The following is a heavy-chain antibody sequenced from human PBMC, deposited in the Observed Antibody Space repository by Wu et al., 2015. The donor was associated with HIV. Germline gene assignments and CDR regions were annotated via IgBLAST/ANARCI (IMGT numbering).Heavy chain of an antibody. D-gene: IGHD2-2*02. CDR3: ARVGRGHCSSTSCYTFFVTGDYYYYMDV. CDR2: IIPIFGTA. Sequence: QVQLVQSGAEVKKPGASVKVSCKASGGTFSSYAISWVRQAPGQGLEWMGGIIPIFGTANYAQKFQGRVTITADESTSTAYMELSSLRSEDTAVYYCARVGRGHCSSTSCYTFFVTGDYYYYMDVWGKGTTVTVSS. CDR1: GGTFSSYA. J-gene: IGHJ6*03. V-gene: IGHV1-69*13.